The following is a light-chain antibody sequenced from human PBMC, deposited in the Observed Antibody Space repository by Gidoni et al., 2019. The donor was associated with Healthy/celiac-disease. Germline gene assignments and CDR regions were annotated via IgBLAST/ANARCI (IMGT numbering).Light chain of an antibody. CDR1: QSVSSY. V-gene: IGKV3-11*01. CDR2: DAS. Sequence: EIVLTQSPATLPLSPGERATLSCRASQSVSSYLAWYQQKPGQAPRLLIYDASNRATGIPARFSGSGSGTDFTLTISSLEPEDFAVYYCQQRSNWPPAITFXQXTRLXIK. J-gene: IGKJ5*01. CDR3: QQRSNWPPAIT.